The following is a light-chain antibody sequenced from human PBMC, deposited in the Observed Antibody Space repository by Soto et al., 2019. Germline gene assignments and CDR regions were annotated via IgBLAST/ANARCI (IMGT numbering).Light chain of an antibody. CDR2: EVS. J-gene: IGLJ1*01. Sequence: QSALTQPPSASGSPGQSVTISCSGTRSDVGGYNHVSWYQQHPGKAPKVMIYEVSKRPSGVPDRFSGSKSGNTASLTVSGLQAEDEADYYCSSYAGTTPFVFGTGTKLTVL. CDR3: SSYAGTTPFV. CDR1: RSDVGGYNH. V-gene: IGLV2-8*01.